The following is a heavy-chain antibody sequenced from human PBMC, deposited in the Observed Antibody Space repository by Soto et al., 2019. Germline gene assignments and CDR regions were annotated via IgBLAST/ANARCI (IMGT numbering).Heavy chain of an antibody. CDR1: GGSISSYY. Sequence: SETLSLTXTVSGGSISSYYWTWIRQPPGKGLGWIGYIYYSGSTYYNPSLKSRVTISVDTSKNQFSLRLNSVTAADTAVYHCARRTLTTIYYYGMDVWGQGTTVTVSS. CDR2: IYYSGST. V-gene: IGHV4-59*01. CDR3: ARRTLTTIYYYGMDV. D-gene: IGHD4-17*01. J-gene: IGHJ6*02.